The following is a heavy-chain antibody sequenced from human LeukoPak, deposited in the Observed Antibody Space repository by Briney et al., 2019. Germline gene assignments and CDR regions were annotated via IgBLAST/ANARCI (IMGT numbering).Heavy chain of an antibody. J-gene: IGHJ3*02. D-gene: IGHD1-1*01. CDR1: GFTFSSYW. CDR2: ISYDGSNK. V-gene: IGHV3-30*18. Sequence: GGSLRLSCAASGFTFSSYWMSWVRQAPGKGLEWVTTISYDGSNKYYADSVKGRFSISRDNSKNTLYLQMNSLRPEDTAVYYCAKDVRVPATGTADAFDIWGQGTMVTVSS. CDR3: AKDVRVPATGTADAFDI.